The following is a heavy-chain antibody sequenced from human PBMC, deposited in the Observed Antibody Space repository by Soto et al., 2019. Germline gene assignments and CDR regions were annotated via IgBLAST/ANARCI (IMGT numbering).Heavy chain of an antibody. CDR1: GFTFSSYS. D-gene: IGHD3-22*01. CDR2: ISSSSSTI. V-gene: IGHV3-48*02. J-gene: IGHJ4*02. Sequence: EVQLVESGGGLVQPGGSLRLSCAASGFTFSSYSMNWVRQAPGKGLEWVSYISSSSSTIYYADSVKGRFTISRDNAKNSLYLQMNSLRDEDTAVYYCARDNYYDSSGEGDVDYWGQGTLVTVSS. CDR3: ARDNYYDSSGEGDVDY.